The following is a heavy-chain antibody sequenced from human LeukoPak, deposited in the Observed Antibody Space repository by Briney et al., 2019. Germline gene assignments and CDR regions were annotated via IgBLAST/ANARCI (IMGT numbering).Heavy chain of an antibody. Sequence: PSETLSLTCAVYGGSFCGNYWSWLRQPPGKGLEWIGEINHSGSTNYNPSLKSRVTISVDTSKNQFSLKLSSVTAADTAVYYCARGLKYYYGSGSYGSLGQGTLVTVSS. CDR1: GGSFCGNY. D-gene: IGHD3-10*01. CDR3: ARGLKYYYGSGSYGS. CDR2: INHSGST. J-gene: IGHJ5*02. V-gene: IGHV4-34*01.